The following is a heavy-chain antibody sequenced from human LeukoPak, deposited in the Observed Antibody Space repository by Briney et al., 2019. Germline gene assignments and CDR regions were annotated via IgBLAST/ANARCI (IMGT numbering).Heavy chain of an antibody. V-gene: IGHV3-23*01. Sequence: PGGSLRLSCAASGFTFSSYAMSWVRQAPGKGLEWVSAISGSGGSTYYADSVKGRFTISRDNSKNTLYLQMNSLRAEDTAVYYCAKGYVWGSHRPHYFDYWGQGTLVTVSS. CDR1: GFTFSSYA. J-gene: IGHJ4*02. CDR2: ISGSGGST. CDR3: AKGYVWGSHRPHYFDY. D-gene: IGHD3-16*02.